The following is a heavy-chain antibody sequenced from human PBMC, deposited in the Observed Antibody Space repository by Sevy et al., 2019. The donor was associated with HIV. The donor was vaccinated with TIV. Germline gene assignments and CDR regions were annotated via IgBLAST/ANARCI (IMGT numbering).Heavy chain of an antibody. CDR1: GFTFSGYG. J-gene: IGHJ4*02. CDR2: ISNDGSDT. V-gene: IGHV3-30*03. Sequence: GESLKISCATSGFTFSGYGMHWVRQAPGKGLEWLALISNDGSDTYYADSVRGRFTISRDNAKNSLYLQMNSLRAEDMAVYYCARGTWFGELSGIFDYWGQGTLVTVSS. D-gene: IGHD3-10*01. CDR3: ARGTWFGELSGIFDY.